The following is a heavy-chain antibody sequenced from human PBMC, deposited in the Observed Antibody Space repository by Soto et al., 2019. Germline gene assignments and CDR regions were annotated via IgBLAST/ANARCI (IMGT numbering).Heavy chain of an antibody. J-gene: IGHJ6*02. CDR2: IRSKTNNYAT. Sequence: PGGSLRLSCASSGLTFSDSAIHWVRQATGKGLEWVGRIRSKTNNYATTYAASVKGRFTISRDDSKNTAYLQMNSLKTEDTAVYYCTRHRYSSHHLRYYYGMDVWGQGTTVTVSS. D-gene: IGHD6-13*01. CDR1: GLTFSDSA. V-gene: IGHV3-73*01. CDR3: TRHRYSSHHLRYYYGMDV.